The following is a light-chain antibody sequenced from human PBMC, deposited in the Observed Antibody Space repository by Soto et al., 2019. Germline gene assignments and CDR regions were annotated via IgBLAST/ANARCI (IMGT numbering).Light chain of an antibody. CDR1: SSDVGGYKY. CDR3: SSHTSSSTLVL. Sequence: QSALTQPASVSGSPGQSITISCTGTSSDVGGYKYVSWYQQHPGKAPKLMIYEVSNRPSGVSNRFSGSKSGNTASLTISGLQAEDEADYYCSSHTSSSTLVLFGGGTTLTVL. V-gene: IGLV2-14*01. CDR2: EVS. J-gene: IGLJ2*01.